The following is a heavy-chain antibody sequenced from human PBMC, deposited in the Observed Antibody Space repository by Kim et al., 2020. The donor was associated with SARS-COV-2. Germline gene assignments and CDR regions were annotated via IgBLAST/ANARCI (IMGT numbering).Heavy chain of an antibody. J-gene: IGHJ4*02. D-gene: IGHD4-17*01. Sequence: GGSLRLSCAASGFTVSSNYMNWVRQAPGKGLEWVSVIYSGGSTYYADSVKGRFTISRHNSKNTLYLQMTSLRAEDTAVYFCARSYGDYYFDSWGQGTLVTVSS. CDR3: ARSYGDYYFDS. V-gene: IGHV3-53*04. CDR1: GFTVSSNY. CDR2: IYSGGST.